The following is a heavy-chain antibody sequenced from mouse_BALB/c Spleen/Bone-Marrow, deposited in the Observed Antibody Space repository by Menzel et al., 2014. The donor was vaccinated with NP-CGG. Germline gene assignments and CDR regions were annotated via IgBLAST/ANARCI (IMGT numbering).Heavy chain of an antibody. CDR2: VNPNNGGT. Sequence: QVQLQQSGAELVKPGASVKLSCKASGYTFTSYYLYWVKQRPGQGLEWIGEVNPNNGGTNFNEKFKSKATLTVDKSSSTAYMQLSSLTSEDSAVYYCTRARPGGFAYWGQGTLVTVSA. J-gene: IGHJ3*01. CDR3: TRARPGGFAY. V-gene: IGHV1S81*02. D-gene: IGHD4-1*01. CDR1: GYTFTSYY.